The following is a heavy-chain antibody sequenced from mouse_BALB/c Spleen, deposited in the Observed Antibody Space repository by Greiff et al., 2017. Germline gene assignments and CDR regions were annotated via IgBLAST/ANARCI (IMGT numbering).Heavy chain of an antibody. Sequence: VQLQQSGPGLVAPSQSLSITCTVSGFSLTSYGVHWVRQPPGKGLEWLGVIWAGGSTNYNSALMSRLSISKDNSKSQVVLKMISLQTDDTTVYYCARGGKVGVDAMDYWGQGTSVTVSS. CDR3: ARGGKVGVDAMDY. CDR1: GFSLTSYG. CDR2: IWAGGST. J-gene: IGHJ4*01. D-gene: IGHD1-1*02. V-gene: IGHV2-9*02.